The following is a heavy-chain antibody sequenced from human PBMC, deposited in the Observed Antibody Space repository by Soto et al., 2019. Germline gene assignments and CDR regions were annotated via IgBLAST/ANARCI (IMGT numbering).Heavy chain of an antibody. CDR2: INHSGST. V-gene: IGHV4-34*01. CDR3: HCRRGGEDY. Sequence: SETLSLTCAVYGGSFNGYYWNWIRQPPGKGLEWIGEINHSGSTNYNPSLKSRVTISIDTSKNQFSLKLSSVTAADTAVFFFHCRRGGEDYWGQGTLVTVSS. D-gene: IGHD2-21*01. CDR1: GGSFNGYY. J-gene: IGHJ4*02.